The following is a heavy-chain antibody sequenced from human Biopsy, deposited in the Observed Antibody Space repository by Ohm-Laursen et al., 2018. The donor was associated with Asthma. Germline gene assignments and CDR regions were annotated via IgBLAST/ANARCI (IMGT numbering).Heavy chain of an antibody. CDR3: ARDVMEWYLPAFDF. J-gene: IGHJ4*02. CDR1: RFTVSRDH. CDR2: GGSYYDGGLK. Sequence: SLRLSCAASRFTVSRDHMFWVRQAPGKGLEWVAVGGSYYDGGLKYYADSVNGRFTVSRDDSKNTLYLQMNSLRPDDTAVYYCARDVMEWYLPAFDFWGQGTLVTVSS. D-gene: IGHD3-3*01. V-gene: IGHV3-30-3*01.